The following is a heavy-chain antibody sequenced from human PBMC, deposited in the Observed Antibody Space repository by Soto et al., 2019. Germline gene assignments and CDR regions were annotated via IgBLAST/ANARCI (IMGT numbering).Heavy chain of an antibody. CDR3: ARAYGFVVLPAATSYFMDV. J-gene: IGHJ6*03. CDR2: MNPNSGNT. D-gene: IGHD2-2*01. CDR1: GYTFTSYE. Sequence: ASVKVSCKASGYTFTSYEINWVRQATGQGLEWMGWMNPNSGNTGYAQKFQGRGTMTRNTSISTAYMELSSLRSEDTAVYYCARAYGFVVLPAATSYFMDVCGKGSTVTVS. V-gene: IGHV1-8*01.